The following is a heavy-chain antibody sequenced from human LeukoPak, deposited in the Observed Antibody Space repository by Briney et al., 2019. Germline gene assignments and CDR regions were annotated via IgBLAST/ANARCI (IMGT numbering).Heavy chain of an antibody. V-gene: IGHV1-18*01. J-gene: IGHJ5*02. Sequence: ASVKASCKASGYTFTSYGISWVRQAPGQGLEWMGWISAYNGNTNYAQKLQGRVTMTTDTSTSTAYMELRSLRSDDTAVYYCARDPSLYSSSWYYWFDPWGQGTLVTVSS. CDR1: GYTFTSYG. D-gene: IGHD6-13*01. CDR2: ISAYNGNT. CDR3: ARDPSLYSSSWYYWFDP.